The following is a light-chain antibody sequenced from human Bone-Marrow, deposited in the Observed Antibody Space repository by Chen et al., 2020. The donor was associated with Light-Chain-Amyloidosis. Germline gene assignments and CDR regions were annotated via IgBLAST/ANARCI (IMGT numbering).Light chain of an antibody. J-gene: IGLJ1*01. CDR2: EVT. Sequence: QSALTQPPYVSGSPGQSGTISCTGSSSDVGGYNYVSWYQHHPGKAPNLMIYEVTKRPSGVPDRFSVSKSGNTASLTVSGLQAEDAADYYCASYAGTSLYVFGSGTKVTVL. V-gene: IGLV2-8*01. CDR3: ASYAGTSLYV. CDR1: SSDVGGYNY.